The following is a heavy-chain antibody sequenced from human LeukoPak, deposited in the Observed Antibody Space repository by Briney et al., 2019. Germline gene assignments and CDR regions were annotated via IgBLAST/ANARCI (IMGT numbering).Heavy chain of an antibody. J-gene: IGHJ4*02. CDR2: INSDGSST. V-gene: IGHV3-74*01. CDR1: GFTFSSYW. Sequence: PGGSLRLSCAASGFTFSSYWMHWVRQAPGKGLVWVSRINSDGSSTSYADSVKGRFTISRDNTKNTLYLQMSSLRAEDTAVYYCARVGDYYGDYVRFDYWGQGALVTASS. CDR3: ARVGDYYGDYVRFDY. D-gene: IGHD4-17*01.